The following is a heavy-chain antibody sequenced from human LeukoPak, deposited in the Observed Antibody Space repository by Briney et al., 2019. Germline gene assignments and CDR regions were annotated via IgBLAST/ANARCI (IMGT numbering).Heavy chain of an antibody. J-gene: IGHJ4*02. V-gene: IGHV1-8*01. Sequence: ASVKVSCKASGYTFTTSDINWVRQATGQGLEWMGWMNPNSGKTGSAQKFQGRLTMTKNTSTGTAYMEVTGLRFEDTAIYYCARGRPGPAGAGTYYFWGQGTLITVSS. CDR2: MNPNSGKT. CDR1: GYTFTTSD. CDR3: ARGRPGPAGAGTYYF. D-gene: IGHD6-13*01.